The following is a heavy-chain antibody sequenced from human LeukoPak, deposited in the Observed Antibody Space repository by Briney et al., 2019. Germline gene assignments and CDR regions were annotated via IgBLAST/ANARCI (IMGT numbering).Heavy chain of an antibody. J-gene: IGHJ5*02. CDR3: ASLQYCRGTSCYWFDP. D-gene: IGHD2-2*01. CDR2: IYHTGST. CDR1: GGSISSGLYS. V-gene: IGHV4-30-2*01. Sequence: SQTLSLTCDVSGGSISSGLYSWSWIRQPLGKGLEWVGYIYHTGSTYYNPSLKSRVTISVDTSKNQFSLRLSSVTAADTAVYYCASLQYCRGTSCYWFDPWGQGTLVTVSS.